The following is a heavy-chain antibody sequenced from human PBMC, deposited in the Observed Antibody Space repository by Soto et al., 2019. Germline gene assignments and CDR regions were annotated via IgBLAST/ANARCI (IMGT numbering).Heavy chain of an antibody. D-gene: IGHD3-3*01. V-gene: IGHV5-10-1*01. CDR2: IDPSDSYT. CDR1: GYSFTSYW. J-gene: IGHJ6*02. CDR3: ARVMDFWSGSNYGMDV. Sequence: PGESLKISCKGSGYSFTSYWISWVRQMPGKGLEWMGRIDPSDSYTNYSPSFQGHVTISADKSISTAYLQWSSLKASDTAMYYCARVMDFWSGSNYGMDVWGQGTTVTVSS.